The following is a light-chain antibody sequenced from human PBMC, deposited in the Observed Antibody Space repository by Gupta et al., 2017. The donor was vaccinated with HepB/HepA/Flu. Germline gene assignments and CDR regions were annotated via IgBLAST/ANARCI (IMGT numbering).Light chain of an antibody. Sequence: DIQMTQSPSSLSASVGDRVTITCRASQSISNYLNWYQQKPGKAPKLLIYATSSLQSGVPSRFSGSGCGTDFTITISGREHEDFASYYCQQSVSNPMCTFGQGTKMEIK. CDR1: QSISNY. CDR2: ATS. V-gene: IGKV1-39*01. CDR3: QQSVSNPMCT. J-gene: IGKJ2*02.